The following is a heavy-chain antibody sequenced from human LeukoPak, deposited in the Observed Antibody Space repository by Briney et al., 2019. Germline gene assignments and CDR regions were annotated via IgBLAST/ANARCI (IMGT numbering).Heavy chain of an antibody. Sequence: ASVKVSCKASGYAFTSYGISLVRQAPGQGLEWMGWISAYNGNTNYAQKLQGRVTMTTDTSTSTAYMELRSLRSDDTAVYYCASNLPSSYDSSGPITNAFDIWGQGTMVTVSS. J-gene: IGHJ3*02. D-gene: IGHD3-22*01. V-gene: IGHV1-18*01. CDR1: GYAFTSYG. CDR3: ASNLPSSYDSSGPITNAFDI. CDR2: ISAYNGNT.